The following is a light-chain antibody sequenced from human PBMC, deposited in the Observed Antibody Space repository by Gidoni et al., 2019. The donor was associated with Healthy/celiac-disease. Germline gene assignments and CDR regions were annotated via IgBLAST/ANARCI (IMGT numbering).Light chain of an antibody. Sequence: QPALTQPRSLSWSPGQSVTIPRTATSSDVGGYNYVSWYQQHPGKVPKLMIYDVSKRPSGVPGRFSSSKSGNTASLTISGIQAEDEADYYCCSYAGSSHVVFGGGTKLTVL. J-gene: IGLJ2*01. CDR3: CSYAGSSHVV. CDR1: SSDVGGYNY. V-gene: IGLV2-11*01. CDR2: DVS.